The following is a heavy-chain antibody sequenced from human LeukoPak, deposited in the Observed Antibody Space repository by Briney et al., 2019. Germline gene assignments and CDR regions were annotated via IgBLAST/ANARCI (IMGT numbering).Heavy chain of an antibody. V-gene: IGHV4-4*07. Sequence: PSETLSLTCTVSGGSISSYYWSWIRQPAGKGLEWIGSIYYSGSTYYNPSLQSRVTISVDTSKNQFSLKLSSVTAADTAVYYCARDRGLTFDYVWGTYRYIATPTGGIDYWGQGTLVSVSP. D-gene: IGHD3-16*02. CDR2: IYYSGST. J-gene: IGHJ4*02. CDR1: GGSISSYY. CDR3: ARDRGLTFDYVWGTYRYIATPTGGIDY.